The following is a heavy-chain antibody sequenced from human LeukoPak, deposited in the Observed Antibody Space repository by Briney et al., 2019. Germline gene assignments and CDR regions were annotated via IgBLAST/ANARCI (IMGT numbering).Heavy chain of an antibody. CDR2: INPNTGVT. CDR3: ARDRGNYGDYYFDY. J-gene: IGHJ4*02. D-gene: IGHD4-17*01. CDR1: GFTFTGYY. Sequence: GASVKVSCKASGFTFTGYYMHWVRQAPGQGLEWMGWINPNTGVTDYAQKFQGRVTMTRDTPISTAYMELSRLRSDDTAVYYCARDRGNYGDYYFDYWGQGTLVTVSS. V-gene: IGHV1-2*02.